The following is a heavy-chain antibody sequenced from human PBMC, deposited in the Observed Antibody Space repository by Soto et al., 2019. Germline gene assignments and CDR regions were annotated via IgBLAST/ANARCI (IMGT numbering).Heavy chain of an antibody. D-gene: IGHD4-17*01. CDR1: GGSFSGYY. J-gene: IGHJ6*03. CDR2: INHSGST. Sequence: SETLSLTCAVYGGSFSGYYWSWIRQPPWKGLEWIGEINHSGSTNYNPSLKSRVTISVDTSKNQFSLKLSSVTAADTAVYYCAIASLDYGDNYYYFMDVCGKGTTVTVSS. V-gene: IGHV4-34*01. CDR3: AIASLDYGDNYYYFMDV.